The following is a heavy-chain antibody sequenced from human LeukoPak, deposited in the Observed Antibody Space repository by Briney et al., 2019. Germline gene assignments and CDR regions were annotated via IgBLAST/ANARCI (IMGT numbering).Heavy chain of an antibody. D-gene: IGHD4-17*01. CDR2: IYYSGST. Sequence: SETLSLTCTVSGGPISSSSYYWGWIRQPPGKGLEWIGSIYYSGSTYYNPSLKSRVTISVDTSKNQFSLKLSSVTAADTAVYYCASLYYGDYGPSFDYWGQGTLVTVSS. CDR1: GGPISSSSYY. V-gene: IGHV4-39*01. CDR3: ASLYYGDYGPSFDY. J-gene: IGHJ4*02.